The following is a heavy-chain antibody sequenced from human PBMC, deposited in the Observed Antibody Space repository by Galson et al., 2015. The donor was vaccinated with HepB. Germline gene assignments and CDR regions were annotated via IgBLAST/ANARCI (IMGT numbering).Heavy chain of an antibody. CDR2: IIPIFGTA. V-gene: IGHV1-69*13. CDR1: GGTFSSYA. CDR3: ARDPPRYNWNYDYGFYFDY. D-gene: IGHD1-7*01. J-gene: IGHJ4*02. Sequence: SVKVSCKASGGTFSSYAISWVRQAPGQGLEWMGGIIPIFGTANYAQKFQGRVTITADESTSTAYMELSSLRSEDTAVYYCARDPPRYNWNYDYGFYFDYWGQGTLVTVSS.